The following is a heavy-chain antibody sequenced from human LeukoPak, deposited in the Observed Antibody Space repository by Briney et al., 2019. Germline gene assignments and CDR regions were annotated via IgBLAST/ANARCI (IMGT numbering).Heavy chain of an antibody. CDR1: GGTFSSYA. V-gene: IGHV1-69*05. CDR2: IIPIFGTA. Sequence: SVKVSCKASGGTFSSYAISWVRQAPGQGLEWMGGIIPIFGTANYAQKFQGRVTITTDESTSTAYMELSSLRSEDTAVYYCARDSASICSSTSCQPYNWFDPWGQGTLVTVSS. D-gene: IGHD2-2*01. J-gene: IGHJ5*02. CDR3: ARDSASICSSTSCQPYNWFDP.